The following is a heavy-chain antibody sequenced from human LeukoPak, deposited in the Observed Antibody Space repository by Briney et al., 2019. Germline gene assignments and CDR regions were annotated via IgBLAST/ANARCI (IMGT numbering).Heavy chain of an antibody. D-gene: IGHD3-22*01. CDR1: GFTFSSYG. Sequence: GGSLRLSCAASGFTFSSYGMHWVRQAPGKGLEWVAFIRYDGSNKYYADSVKGRFTISRDNSKNTLYLQMNSLRAEDTAVYYCAKDGRTYYYDSSAYHHFDYWGQGTLVTVSS. V-gene: IGHV3-30*02. CDR2: IRYDGSNK. J-gene: IGHJ4*02. CDR3: AKDGRTYYYDSSAYHHFDY.